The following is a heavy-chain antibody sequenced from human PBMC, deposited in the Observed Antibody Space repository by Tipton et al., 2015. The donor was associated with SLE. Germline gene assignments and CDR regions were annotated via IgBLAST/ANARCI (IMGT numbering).Heavy chain of an antibody. V-gene: IGHV3-30*02. D-gene: IGHD5/OR15-5a*01. CDR3: AKDLSVITNYFDY. Sequence: QSAGKGLEWVAFTRYDGRSTYYADSVKGRFAISRDNSKNSLYLQMNNLRTDDTAVYYCAKDLSVITNYFDYWGQGTLVTVSS. J-gene: IGHJ4*02. CDR2: TRYDGRST.